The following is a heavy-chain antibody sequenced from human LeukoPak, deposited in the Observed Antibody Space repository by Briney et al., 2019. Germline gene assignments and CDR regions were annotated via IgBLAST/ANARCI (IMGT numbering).Heavy chain of an antibody. V-gene: IGHV3-30*04. CDR3: AGRPTGYSSGYVY. J-gene: IGHJ4*02. CDR2: ISYDGRYQ. D-gene: IGHD5-18*01. Sequence: GGSLRLSCAASGFTFNRYRLHWVRQAPGKGLEWVAVISYDGRYQFYADSVKGRFTISRDNSENTVYLQMNNLRAEDTALYYCAGRPTGYSSGYVYWGQGALVTYSS. CDR1: GFTFNRYR.